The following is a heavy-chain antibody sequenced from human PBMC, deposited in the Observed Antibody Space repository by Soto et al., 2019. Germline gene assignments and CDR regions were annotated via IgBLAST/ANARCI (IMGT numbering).Heavy chain of an antibody. CDR3: TYDNPDLWSGFDY. CDR2: IKSKTDGGTT. V-gene: IGHV3-15*01. D-gene: IGHD3-3*01. Sequence: EVQLVESGGGLVKPGGSLRLSCAASGFTFSNAWMSWVRQAPGKGLEWVGRIKSKTDGGTTDYAAPVKGRFTISRDDSKNTLYLQMNSLKTEDTAVYYCTYDNPDLWSGFDYWGQGTLVTVSS. CDR1: GFTFSNAW. J-gene: IGHJ4*02.